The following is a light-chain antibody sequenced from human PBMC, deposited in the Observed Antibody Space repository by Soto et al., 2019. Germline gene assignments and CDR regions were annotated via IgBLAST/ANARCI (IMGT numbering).Light chain of an antibody. J-gene: IGLJ2*01. CDR1: SSDVGGYNY. Sequence: QSALTQPASVSGSPGQSITISGTGTSSDVGGYNYVSWDQQHPGKAPKLMIYDVSNRPSGVSNRFSGSKSGNTASLTISGLQAEDEADYYCSSYTSSSTPVVFGGGTQLTVL. CDR2: DVS. V-gene: IGLV2-14*01. CDR3: SSYTSSSTPVV.